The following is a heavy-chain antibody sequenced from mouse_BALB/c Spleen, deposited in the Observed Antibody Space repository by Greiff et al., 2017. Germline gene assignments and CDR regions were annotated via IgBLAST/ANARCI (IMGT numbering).Heavy chain of an antibody. Sequence: EVHLVESGGGLVKPGGSLKLSCAASGFTFSDYYMYWVRQTPEKRLEWVATISDGGSYTYYPDSVKGRFTISRDNAKNNLYLQMSSLKSEDTAMYYCARDLRDGLDYWGQGTTLTVSS. V-gene: IGHV5-4*02. CDR1: GFTFSDYY. D-gene: IGHD2-3*01. J-gene: IGHJ2*01. CDR3: ARDLRDGLDY. CDR2: ISDGGSYT.